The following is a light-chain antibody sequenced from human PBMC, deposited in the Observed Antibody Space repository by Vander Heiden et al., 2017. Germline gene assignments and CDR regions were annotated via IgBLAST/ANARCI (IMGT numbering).Light chain of an antibody. V-gene: IGLV8-61*01. J-gene: IGLJ3*02. CDR1: SGSVSTSHY. Sequence: QTVVTQEPSFSVSPGGAVTLTCGLTSGSVSTSHYTSWYQQTPGQAPRTLTDSTNIRSSGVPDRVSGSILRNKAALTITGAQADDECDYYCVRYSSIGIWVFGGGTKVTVL. CDR3: VRYSSIGIWV. CDR2: STN.